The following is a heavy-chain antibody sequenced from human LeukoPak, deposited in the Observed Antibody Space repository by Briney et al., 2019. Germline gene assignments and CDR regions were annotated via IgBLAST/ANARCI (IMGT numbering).Heavy chain of an antibody. J-gene: IGHJ4*02. CDR3: AREYYSITSSYYYFDY. V-gene: IGHV1-8*02. D-gene: IGHD2-2*01. CDR1: GYTFTSYD. CDR2: VNPNRGDT. Sequence: ASVKVSCKASGYTFTSYDIHWVRQATGQGLEWMGRVNPNRGDTDYAQKFQGRVTMTRDTSINTAYMELSRLRSDDTAVYFCAREYYSITSSYYYFDYWGQGTLVTVSS.